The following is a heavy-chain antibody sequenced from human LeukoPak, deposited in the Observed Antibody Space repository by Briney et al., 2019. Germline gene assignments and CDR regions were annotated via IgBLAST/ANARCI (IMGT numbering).Heavy chain of an antibody. V-gene: IGHV3-69-1*01. CDR3: ARIGAGSSRDY. D-gene: IGHD6-13*01. Sequence: GGSLRLSCAASGFTVSNNYMNWVRQAPGKGLEWVSSIVGSSSTYYADSLKGRFTISRDNAKNSLYLQMNSLRAEDTAVYYCARIGAGSSRDYWGQGTLVTVAS. CDR1: GFTVSNNY. J-gene: IGHJ4*02. CDR2: IVGSSST.